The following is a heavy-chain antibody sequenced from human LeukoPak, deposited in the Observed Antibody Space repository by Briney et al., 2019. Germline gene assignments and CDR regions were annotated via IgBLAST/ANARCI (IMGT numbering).Heavy chain of an antibody. CDR3: AKADAYGAPYNWFDP. D-gene: IGHD4-17*01. CDR1: GFTFDDYA. Sequence: GGTLRLSCAASGFTFDDYAMHWVRQAPGKGLEWVAFIRYDGSNKYYADSVKGRFTISRDNSKNTLYLQMNSLRAEDTAVYYCAKADAYGAPYNWFDPWGQGTLVTVSS. V-gene: IGHV3-30*02. CDR2: IRYDGSNK. J-gene: IGHJ5*02.